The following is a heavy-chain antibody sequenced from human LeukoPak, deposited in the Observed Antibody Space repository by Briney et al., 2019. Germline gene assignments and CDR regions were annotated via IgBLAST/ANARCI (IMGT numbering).Heavy chain of an antibody. CDR3: AKISDFWSGFPGY. V-gene: IGHV3-23*01. J-gene: IGHJ4*02. CDR2: INAASDAT. Sequence: GGSLRLSCAASGFNFGTYSMNWVRQAPGKGLEWLSYINAASDATYYADSVKGRFTISRDNSKNTLFVQMNNLRAEDTAVYYCAKISDFWSGFPGYWGQGTLVTVSS. D-gene: IGHD3-3*01. CDR1: GFNFGTYS.